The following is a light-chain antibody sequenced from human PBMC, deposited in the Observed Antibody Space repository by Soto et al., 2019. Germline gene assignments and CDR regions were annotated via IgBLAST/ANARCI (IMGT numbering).Light chain of an antibody. CDR1: QSVSSSY. CDR3: QQYGSSPRT. J-gene: IGKJ1*01. Sequence: EIVLTQSPGTLSLSPGERATLSCRASQSVSSSYLAWYQQKHGQAPRLFIYGASSRETGIPDMFSGSGAGTDFTRTISRLEPEDFEVYYCQQYGSSPRTFGQGTKVDNK. V-gene: IGKV3-20*01. CDR2: GAS.